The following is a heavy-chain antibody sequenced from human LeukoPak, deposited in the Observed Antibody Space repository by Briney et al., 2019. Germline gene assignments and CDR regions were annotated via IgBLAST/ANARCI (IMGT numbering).Heavy chain of an antibody. Sequence: ASVKVSCKASGYTFTSYDINWMRQATGQGLKWMGWMSPNSGNTGYAQKFQGRVTMTRDTSTGTAYLELSSLRSEDSAVYYCVRTPPNWGADFWGQGTLVTVSS. V-gene: IGHV1-8*01. J-gene: IGHJ4*02. CDR3: VRTPPNWGADF. D-gene: IGHD7-27*01. CDR2: MSPNSGNT. CDR1: GYTFTSYD.